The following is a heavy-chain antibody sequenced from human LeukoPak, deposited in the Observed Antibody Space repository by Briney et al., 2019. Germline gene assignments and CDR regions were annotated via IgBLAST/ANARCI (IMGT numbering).Heavy chain of an antibody. D-gene: IGHD3-22*01. J-gene: IGHJ4*02. Sequence: GGSLRLSCAASGFTFSSYGMHWVRQAPGKGLEWVAVISYDGSNKYYADSVKGRFTISRDNSKNTLYLQMNSLRAEDTAVYYCAKDFYDSSCFDYWGQGTLVTVSS. CDR1: GFTFSSYG. CDR3: AKDFYDSSCFDY. CDR2: ISYDGSNK. V-gene: IGHV3-30*18.